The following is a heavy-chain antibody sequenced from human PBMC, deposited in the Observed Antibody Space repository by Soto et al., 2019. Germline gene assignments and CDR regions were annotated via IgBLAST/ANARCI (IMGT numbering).Heavy chain of an antibody. V-gene: IGHV3-23*01. CDR2: ISGSGGST. CDR1: GSTFSSYA. D-gene: IGHD3-10*01. Sequence: GGSLRLSCAASGSTFSSYAMSWVRQAPGKGLEWVSAISGSGGSTYYADSVKGRFTISRDNSKNTLYLQINSLRAEDTAVYYCAKVLTRGSGSPGDYWGQGTLVTVSS. J-gene: IGHJ4*02. CDR3: AKVLTRGSGSPGDY.